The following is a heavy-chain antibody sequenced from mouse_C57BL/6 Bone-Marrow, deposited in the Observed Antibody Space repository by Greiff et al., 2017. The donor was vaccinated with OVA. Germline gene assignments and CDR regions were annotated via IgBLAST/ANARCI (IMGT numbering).Heavy chain of an antibody. V-gene: IGHV1-81*01. J-gene: IGHJ1*03. CDR3: ARRWGLPWYFDV. D-gene: IGHD2-4*01. CDR2: IYPRSGNT. CDR1: GYTFTSYG. Sequence: VQRVESGAELARPGASVKLSCKASGYTFTSYGISWVKQRTGQGLEWIGEIYPRSGNTYYNEKFKGKATLTADKSSSTAYMELRSLTSEDSAVYFCARRWGLPWYFDVWGTGTTVTVSS.